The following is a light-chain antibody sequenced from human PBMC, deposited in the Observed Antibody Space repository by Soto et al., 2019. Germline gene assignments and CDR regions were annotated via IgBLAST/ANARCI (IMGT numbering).Light chain of an antibody. CDR1: LSVISNY. CDR2: GAS. CDR3: QQYGSSPT. Sequence: EIVLTQSPGTLSLSPGERATLSCRASLSVISNYLAWCQQKPGQAPGLLIYGASSRATGIPDRFSGSGSGTDFTLTIGRLEPEDFAVYYCQQYGSSPTLGQGTRLEIK. J-gene: IGKJ5*01. V-gene: IGKV3-20*01.